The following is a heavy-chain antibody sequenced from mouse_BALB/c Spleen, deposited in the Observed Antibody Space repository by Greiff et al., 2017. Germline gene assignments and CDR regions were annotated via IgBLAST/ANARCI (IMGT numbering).Heavy chain of an antibody. V-gene: IGHV5-12-2*01. CDR2: ISNGGGST. D-gene: IGHD2-4*01. CDR3: ARWDDYDVFAY. J-gene: IGHJ3*01. CDR1: GFTFSSYT. Sequence: DVKLVESGGGLVQPGGSLKLSCAASGFTFSSYTMSWVRQTPEKRLEWVAYISNGGGSTYYPDTVKGRFTISRDTAKNTLYLQMSSLKSEDTAMYYCARWDDYDVFAYWGQGTLVTVSA.